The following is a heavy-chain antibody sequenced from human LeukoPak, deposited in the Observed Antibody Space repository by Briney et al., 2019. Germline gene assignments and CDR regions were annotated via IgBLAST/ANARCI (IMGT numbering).Heavy chain of an antibody. CDR3: ARERADLYCSSTSCTYENWFDP. Sequence: PSETLSLTCTVSGGSISSYYWSWIRQPPGKGLVWIGYIYYSGSTNYNPSLKSRVTISVDTSKNQFSLKLSSVTAADTAVYYCARERADLYCSSTSCTYENWFDPWGQGTLVTVSS. CDR2: IYYSGST. D-gene: IGHD2-2*01. CDR1: GGSISSYY. V-gene: IGHV4-59*01. J-gene: IGHJ5*02.